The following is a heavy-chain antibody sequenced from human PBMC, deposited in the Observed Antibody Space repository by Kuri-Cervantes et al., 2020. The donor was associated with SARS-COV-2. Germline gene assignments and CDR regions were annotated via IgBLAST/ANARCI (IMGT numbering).Heavy chain of an antibody. V-gene: IGHV3-53*01. CDR2: IYSGGST. J-gene: IGHJ5*02. CDR1: GFTVSSNY. CDR3: AREGGLRGWFDP. Sequence: ESLKISCAASGFTVSSNYMSWVRQAPGKGLEWVSVIYSGGSTYYADSVKGRFTISRDNSKNTLYLQMNSLRAEDTAVYYCAREGGLRGWFDPWGQGTLVTVSS. D-gene: IGHD1-26*01.